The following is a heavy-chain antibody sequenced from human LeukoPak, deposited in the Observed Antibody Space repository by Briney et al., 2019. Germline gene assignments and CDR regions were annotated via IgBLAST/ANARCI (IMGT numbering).Heavy chain of an antibody. CDR3: AREMSYDFWSGYFAPGPHYYHIDV. Sequence: PSETLSLTCTVSGGSISSYYWSWIRQPAGKGLEWIGRFYTSESSNYNPSLKSRVTMSVYTSKNQFSLKLSSVTAADTAVYYCAREMSYDFWSGYFAPGPHYYHIDVWGKGTTVTVSS. CDR1: GGSISSYY. J-gene: IGHJ6*03. D-gene: IGHD3-3*01. V-gene: IGHV4-4*07. CDR2: FYTSESS.